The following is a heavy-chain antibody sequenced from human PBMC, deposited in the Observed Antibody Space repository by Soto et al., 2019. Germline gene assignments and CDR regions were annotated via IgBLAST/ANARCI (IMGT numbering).Heavy chain of an antibody. J-gene: IGHJ4*02. CDR3: ASPGYSSSWYPNFDY. V-gene: IGHV3-53*01. D-gene: IGHD6-13*01. CDR1: GFTVSSNY. Sequence: GGSLRLACAASGFTVSSNYMSWVRQAPGKGLEWVSVIYSGGSTYYADSVKGRFTISRDNSKNTLYLQMNSLRAEDTAVYYCASPGYSSSWYPNFDYWAQRALVTGSS. CDR2: IYSGGST.